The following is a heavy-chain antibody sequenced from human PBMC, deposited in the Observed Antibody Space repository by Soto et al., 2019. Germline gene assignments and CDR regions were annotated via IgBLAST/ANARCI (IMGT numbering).Heavy chain of an antibody. CDR1: GDCLSCRSYS. CDR2: IYNSGST. J-gene: IGHJ3*02. V-gene: IGHV4-39*07. CDR3: RRSPKSFHI. Sequence: SGTLSLTCAVSGDCLSCRSYSWGWIRQPPGKGLECIGIIYNSGSTYYNTSLKSRATISVDRSKNQFFLNLTSVTASVAAVYYSRRSPKSFHICGQGTMVTVSS.